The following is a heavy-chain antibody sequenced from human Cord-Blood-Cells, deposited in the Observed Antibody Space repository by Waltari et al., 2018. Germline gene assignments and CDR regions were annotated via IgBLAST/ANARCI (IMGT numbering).Heavy chain of an antibody. Sequence: QVQLVESGGGVVQPGRSLRLSCAASGFTFSSYGMPWVRQAPGKGLEWVAVIWYDGSNKYYADSVKGRFTISRDNSKNTLYLQMNSLRAEDTAMYYCAKEGNGDYVDYWGQGTLVTVSS. V-gene: IGHV3-30*18. D-gene: IGHD1-1*01. CDR1: GFTFSSYG. CDR2: IWYDGSNK. CDR3: AKEGNGDYVDY. J-gene: IGHJ4*02.